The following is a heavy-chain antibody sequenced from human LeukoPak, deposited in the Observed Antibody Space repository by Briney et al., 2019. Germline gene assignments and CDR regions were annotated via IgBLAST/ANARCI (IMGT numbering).Heavy chain of an antibody. D-gene: IGHD1-1*01. J-gene: IGHJ4*02. Sequence: PGGSLRLSCVASGFPFRSYAMTWVRQTPGKGLESVSVITDDEDTYYADSVKGRFTTSRDNSQNTVFLQMNSLRVEDTAVYYCAKVDYWSPENYFDSWGQGTLVTVSS. CDR3: AKVDYWSPENYFDS. V-gene: IGHV3-23*01. CDR2: ITDDEDT. CDR1: GFPFRSYA.